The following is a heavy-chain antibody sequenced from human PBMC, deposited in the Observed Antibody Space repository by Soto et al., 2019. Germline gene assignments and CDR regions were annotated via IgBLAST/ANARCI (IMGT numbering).Heavy chain of an antibody. CDR1: GYTFTDYY. CDR2: INPNTGDT. V-gene: IGHV1-2*02. J-gene: IGHJ5*01. D-gene: IGHD1-26*01. CDR3: VREESSGASIVQHWFDS. Sequence: ASVKVSCPVSGYTFTDYYLHWVRQAPGQGLEWMGCINPNTGDTRFPQKFQGRVTLTRDTSISTGYMELNSLRSDDTALYHCVREESSGASIVQHWFDSWGQRALGT.